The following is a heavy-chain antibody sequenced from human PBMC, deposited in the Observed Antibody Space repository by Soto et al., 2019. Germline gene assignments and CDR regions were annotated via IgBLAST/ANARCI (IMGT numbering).Heavy chain of an antibody. CDR1: GFTVSNNY. Sequence: EVQLVESGGGLVQPGESLRLSCAASGFTVSNNYMSWVRQAPGKGLEWVSFIYSGGNTYYADSVKGRFTISRDKSKYTLYLQMNNLRVEDTAVYYCTRRPGSWGQGTLVTVSS. V-gene: IGHV3-66*01. CDR2: IYSGGNT. J-gene: IGHJ5*02. CDR3: TRRPGS. D-gene: IGHD7-27*01.